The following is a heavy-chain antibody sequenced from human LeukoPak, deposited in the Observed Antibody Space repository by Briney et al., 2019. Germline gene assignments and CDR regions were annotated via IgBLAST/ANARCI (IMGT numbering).Heavy chain of an antibody. J-gene: IGHJ2*01. CDR1: GGSFSGYY. CDR3: ARGIVVVPVAKEYFDL. V-gene: IGHV4-34*01. Sequence: KPSETLSLTCAVYGGSFSGYYWSWIRQPPGKGLEWIGEINHSGSTNYNPSLKSRVTISVDTSKNQFSLKLSSVTAADTAVYYCARGIVVVPVAKEYFDLWGRGTLVTVSS. CDR2: INHSGST. D-gene: IGHD2-2*01.